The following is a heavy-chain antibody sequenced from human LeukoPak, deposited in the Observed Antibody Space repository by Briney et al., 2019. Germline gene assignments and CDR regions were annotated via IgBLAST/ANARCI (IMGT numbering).Heavy chain of an antibody. Sequence: SQTLSLTCTVSGGSISSGGYYWSWIRQHPGKGLEWIGYIYYSGSTYYNPSLKSRVTISVDTSKNQFSLKPSSVTAADTAVYYCARDREGWFGEIQHYGMDVWGQGTTVTVSS. CDR3: ARDREGWFGEIQHYGMDV. V-gene: IGHV4-31*03. CDR2: IYYSGST. D-gene: IGHD3-10*01. J-gene: IGHJ6*02. CDR1: GGSISSGGYY.